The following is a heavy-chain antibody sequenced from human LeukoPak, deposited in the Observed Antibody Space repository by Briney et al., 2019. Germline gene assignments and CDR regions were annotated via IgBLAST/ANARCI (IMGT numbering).Heavy chain of an antibody. CDR1: GDSVSSNTDA. V-gene: IGHV6-1*01. CDR3: ARSPCDSSGYPFYYFDY. CDR2: TYYRSKWYN. Sequence: PSQTLSLTCAISGDSVSSNTDAWNWIRQSPSRGLEWLGRTYYRSKWYNDYALSVKSRIAISPDTSKNQFSLQLNSVTPEDTAVYYRARSPCDSSGYPFYYFDYWGQGTLVTVSS. J-gene: IGHJ4*02. D-gene: IGHD3-22*01.